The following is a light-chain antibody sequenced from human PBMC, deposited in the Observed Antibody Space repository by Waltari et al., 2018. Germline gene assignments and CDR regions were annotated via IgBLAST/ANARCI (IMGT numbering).Light chain of an antibody. V-gene: IGLV1-44*01. CDR1: TPNIGSYA. J-gene: IGLJ3*02. Sequence: QSVVTQPPSASGTPGQTVTSPCSGTTPNIGSYAVNWYQPLPGTAPRLLIYSNDQRPSGVPDRFSGSKSGTSASLAISGLQSEDGADYYCAAWDDSLKGQVFGEGTKLTVL. CDR3: AAWDDSLKGQV. CDR2: SND.